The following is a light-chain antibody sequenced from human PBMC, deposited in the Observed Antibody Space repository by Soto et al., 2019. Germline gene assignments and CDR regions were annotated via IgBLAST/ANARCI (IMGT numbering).Light chain of an antibody. CDR2: GAS. Sequence: EIVTTQSPATLSVSPGGRATVSCRASQSISDTLAWYQQKPGQAPRLLIYGASTRAAGIPDRFSGSGSGTDFTLTITRLEPEDSAVYFCQQYTGPPTTFGQGTRLEI. J-gene: IGKJ5*01. CDR3: QQYTGPPTT. CDR1: QSISDT. V-gene: IGKV3D-15*01.